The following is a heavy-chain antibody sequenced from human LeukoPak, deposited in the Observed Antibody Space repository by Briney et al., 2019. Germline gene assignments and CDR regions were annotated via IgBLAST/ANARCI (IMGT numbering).Heavy chain of an antibody. CDR1: GYTFTDYY. D-gene: IGHD5-24*01. J-gene: IGHJ4*02. V-gene: IGHV1-2*02. Sequence: SAKVSCKASGYTFTDYYMHWVRRAPGQGLEWMGWINSHSGGTNYAQKFQGRVTMTRGTSISTAYMELSRLRCDDTAVFYCASSRWLNAGENYFDYWGQGTPVTVSS. CDR2: INSHSGGT. CDR3: ASSRWLNAGENYFDY.